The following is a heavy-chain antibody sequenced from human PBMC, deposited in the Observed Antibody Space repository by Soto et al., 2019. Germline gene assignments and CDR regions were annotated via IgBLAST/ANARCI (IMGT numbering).Heavy chain of an antibody. CDR3: AGTSVEWTTLPPDL. Sequence: DVQLVESGGDLVQPGGSLRLSCAASGFTFSNYEMRWVRQAPGKGLEFVSYISSSGRTVYYAESVQGRFTISRDDAQNSLYLQMNSLRAEDTAVYHCAGTSVEWTTLPPDLWGQGTLVTVSS. J-gene: IGHJ4*02. CDR2: ISSSGRTV. D-gene: IGHD3-3*01. V-gene: IGHV3-48*03. CDR1: GFTFSNYE.